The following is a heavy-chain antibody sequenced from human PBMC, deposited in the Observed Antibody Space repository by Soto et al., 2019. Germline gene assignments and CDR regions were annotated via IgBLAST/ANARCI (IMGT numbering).Heavy chain of an antibody. Sequence: SGGSLRLSCAASGFTFSSYAMSWVRQAPGKGLEWVSAISVSGGSTYYADSVRGRFSISRDNSKNTLYLQMNSLRAEDTAVFYCTTGKAARYYYYYGMDVWGQGTTVTVSS. V-gene: IGHV3-23*01. CDR2: ISVSGGST. CDR3: TTGKAARYYYYYGMDV. CDR1: GFTFSSYA. D-gene: IGHD6-6*01. J-gene: IGHJ6*02.